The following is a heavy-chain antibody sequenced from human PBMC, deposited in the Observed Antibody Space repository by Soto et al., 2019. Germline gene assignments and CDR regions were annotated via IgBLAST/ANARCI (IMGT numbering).Heavy chain of an antibody. D-gene: IGHD3-10*01. CDR2: ISSSSSTI. CDR1: GFTFSDYS. J-gene: IGHJ4*02. Sequence: EVQLVESGGGLVQPGGSLRLSCAASGFTFSDYSMDWVRQAPGKGLEWVSYISSSSSTIYYADSVKGPFTISGDNANNSLYLQMNILRYVDTAMYNGARDAGSWGYWGQGTLVTVSS. V-gene: IGHV3-48*02. CDR3: ARDAGSWGY.